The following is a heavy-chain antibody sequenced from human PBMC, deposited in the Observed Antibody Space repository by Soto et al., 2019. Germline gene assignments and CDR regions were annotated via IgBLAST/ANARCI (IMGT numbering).Heavy chain of an antibody. J-gene: IGHJ5*02. D-gene: IGHD6-13*01. V-gene: IGHV1-46*01. CDR1: GYTFTSYY. CDR2: INPSGGST. CDR3: ARHPNPSSSWRFDP. Sequence: QVQLVQSGAEVKKPGASVKVSCETSGYTFTSYYIHWVRQAPGQGLEWMGIINPSGGSTSYARKFQGRVTMTSDTSTSTVHMEVSSLRSEDTAAYYCARHPNPSSSWRFDPWGQGTLVTVSS.